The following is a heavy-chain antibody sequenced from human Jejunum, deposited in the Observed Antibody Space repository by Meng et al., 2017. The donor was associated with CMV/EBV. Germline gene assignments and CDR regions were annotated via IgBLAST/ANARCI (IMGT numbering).Heavy chain of an antibody. CDR3: TRAIDSYLIRGFDI. CDR1: FIFDAYG. J-gene: IGHJ3*02. V-gene: IGHV3-20*01. CDR2: INWNGDTT. D-gene: IGHD3-10*01. Sequence: FIFDAYGMYWVPQAPGKGLELVFGINWNGDTTTYADSVKGRFTISRDNVKNSLYLQMNSLRAEDTALYHCTRAIDSYLIRGFDIWGQGTMVTVSS.